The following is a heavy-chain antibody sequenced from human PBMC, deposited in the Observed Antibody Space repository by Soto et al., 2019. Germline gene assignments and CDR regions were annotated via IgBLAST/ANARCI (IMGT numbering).Heavy chain of an antibody. Sequence: SQTLSLTCAISWDSVSSNSAAWNWIRQSPSRGLEWLGRTYYRSKWYNDYAVSVKSRITINPDTSKNQFSLQLNSVTPEDTAVYYCARDGGGGYSYGYGAFDIWGQGTMVTVSS. CDR2: TYYRSKWYN. CDR3: ARDGGGGYSYGYGAFDI. D-gene: IGHD5-18*01. CDR1: WDSVSSNSAA. V-gene: IGHV6-1*01. J-gene: IGHJ3*02.